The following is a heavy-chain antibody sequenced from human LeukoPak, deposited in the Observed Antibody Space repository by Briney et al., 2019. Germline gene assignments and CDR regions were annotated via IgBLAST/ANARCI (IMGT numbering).Heavy chain of an antibody. Sequence: GGSLRLSCAASGFSVSSSYMNWVRQAPGKGLEWVSSISSSSSYIYYADSVKGRFTISRDNAKNSLYLQMNSLRAEDTAVYYCARLGEARPIDYWGQGTLVTVSS. J-gene: IGHJ4*02. D-gene: IGHD6-6*01. CDR1: GFSVSSSY. CDR2: ISSSSSYI. CDR3: ARLGEARPIDY. V-gene: IGHV3-21*01.